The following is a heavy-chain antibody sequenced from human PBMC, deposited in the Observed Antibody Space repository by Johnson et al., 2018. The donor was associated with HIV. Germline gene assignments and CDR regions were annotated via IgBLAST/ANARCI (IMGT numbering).Heavy chain of an antibody. CDR2: IKQDGSEK. CDR3: ARAYSVRLPNDGFDI. J-gene: IGHJ3*02. V-gene: IGHV3-7*03. Sequence: VQLVESGGGVVQPGRSLRLSCAASGFTFSSYAMHWVRQAPGKGLEWVANIKQDGSEKYYVDSVMGRFTISRDNAKNSLYLQMNSLRAEDTAAYYCARAYSVRLPNDGFDIWGQGTMVTVSS. D-gene: IGHD3-9*01. CDR1: GFTFSSYA.